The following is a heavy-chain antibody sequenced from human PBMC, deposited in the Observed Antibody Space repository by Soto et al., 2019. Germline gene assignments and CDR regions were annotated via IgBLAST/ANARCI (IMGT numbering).Heavy chain of an antibody. Sequence: QVQLVESGPGLVQPSQTLSLTCTVSGGAMSSGDYYWSWIRHLPGKGLEWMGYIYYSGSTYYNPSLKSRLTISVHTSKNKFSLIPTSVTAADTAVYYCARGGYCGGDCRMDVWGQGTAATVSS. CDR2: IYYSGST. J-gene: IGHJ6*02. CDR3: ARGGYCGGDCRMDV. V-gene: IGHV4-31*03. D-gene: IGHD2-21*02. CDR1: GGAMSSGDYY.